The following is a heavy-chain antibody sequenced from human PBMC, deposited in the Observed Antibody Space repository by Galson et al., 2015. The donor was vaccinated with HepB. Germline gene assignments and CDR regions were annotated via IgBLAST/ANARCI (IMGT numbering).Heavy chain of an antibody. CDR2: ISSSSSYT. CDR3: ARADMVTRYYFDY. J-gene: IGHJ4*02. CDR1: GFTFSDYY. V-gene: IGHV3-11*05. D-gene: IGHD5-18*01. Sequence: SLRLSCAASGFTFSDYYMSWIRQAPGKGLEWVSYISSSSSYTNYADSVKGRFTISRDNAKNSLYLQMNSLRAEDTAVYYCARADMVTRYYFDYWGQGTLVTVSS.